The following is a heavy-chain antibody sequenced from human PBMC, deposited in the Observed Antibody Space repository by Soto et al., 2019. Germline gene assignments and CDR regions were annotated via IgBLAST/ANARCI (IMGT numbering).Heavy chain of an antibody. Sequence: ASVKVSCKASGYTFTSYGISWVRQAPGQGLEWMGWISAYNGNTNYAQKLQGRVTMTTDTSTSTAYMELRSLRSDDTAVYYCARDSRERTYLKLGTVWDYYYMDVWGKGTTVTVSS. CDR2: ISAYNGNT. V-gene: IGHV1-18*01. J-gene: IGHJ6*03. D-gene: IGHD7-27*01. CDR1: GYTFTSYG. CDR3: ARDSRERTYLKLGTVWDYYYMDV.